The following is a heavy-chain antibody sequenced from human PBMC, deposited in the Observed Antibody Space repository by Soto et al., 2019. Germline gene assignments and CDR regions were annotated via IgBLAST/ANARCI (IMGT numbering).Heavy chain of an antibody. CDR1: GYTFTGYY. D-gene: IGHD6-6*01. CDR3: VREGIAARPFDY. V-gene: IGHV1-2*02. Sequence: ASVKVSCKASGYTFTGYYMHWVRQAPGQGLEWMGWINPNSGGTNYAQKFQGRVTMTRDTSISTAYMELSRLRSDDTAVYYCVREGIAARPFDYWGQGTLVTVSS. CDR2: INPNSGGT. J-gene: IGHJ4*02.